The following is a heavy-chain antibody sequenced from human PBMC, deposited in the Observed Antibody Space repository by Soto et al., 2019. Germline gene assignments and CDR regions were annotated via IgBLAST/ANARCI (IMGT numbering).Heavy chain of an antibody. Sequence: PSETLSLTCTVSGGSMSTFYWSWIRQPPGNGLEWIGYIYYSGSTNYNPSLKSRVTISVDTSKNQFSLKLSSVTAADTAVYYCARLLWSRGDWFDPWGQGTLVTVSS. J-gene: IGHJ5*02. V-gene: IGHV4-59*08. D-gene: IGHD3-10*01. CDR2: IYYSGST. CDR1: GGSMSTFY. CDR3: ARLLWSRGDWFDP.